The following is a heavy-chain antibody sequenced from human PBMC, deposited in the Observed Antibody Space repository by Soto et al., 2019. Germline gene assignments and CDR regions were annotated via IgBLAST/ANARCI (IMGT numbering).Heavy chain of an antibody. CDR1: GGTFSSYA. Sequence: SVKVSCKGTGGTFSSYAISWVRQAPGQGLEWMGGIIPIFGTANYAQKFQGRVTITADKSTSTAYMELSSLTSEDTAVYYSARDQRRIAARPFYYYGMDVWGEGTTATVSS. V-gene: IGHV1-69*06. CDR3: ARDQRRIAARPFYYYGMDV. J-gene: IGHJ6*04. D-gene: IGHD6-6*01. CDR2: IIPIFGTA.